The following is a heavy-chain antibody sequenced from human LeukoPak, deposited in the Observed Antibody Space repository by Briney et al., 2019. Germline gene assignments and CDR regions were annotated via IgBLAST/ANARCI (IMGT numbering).Heavy chain of an antibody. CDR3: TIRLGYCSSTSCYRFDY. Sequence: GGSLRLSCAASGFTFSGSAMHWVRQASGEGLGWVGRIRSKANSYATAYAASVKGMFTISRDDSKNTAYLQRNSLKTEDTAVYYCTIRLGYCSSTSCYRFDYWGQGTLVTVSS. V-gene: IGHV3-73*01. D-gene: IGHD2-2*01. CDR2: IRSKANSYAT. J-gene: IGHJ4*02. CDR1: GFTFSGSA.